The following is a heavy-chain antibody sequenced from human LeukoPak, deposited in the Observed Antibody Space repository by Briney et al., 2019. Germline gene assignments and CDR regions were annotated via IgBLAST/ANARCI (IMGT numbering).Heavy chain of an antibody. CDR3: ARDRIAAAGQLCNWFDP. V-gene: IGHV1-2*06. Sequence: ASVKVSCKASGYTFTGYYMHWVRQAPGQGLEWMGRINPNSGGTNYAQKFQGRATMTRDTSISTAYMELSRLRSDDTAVYYCARDRIAAAGQLCNWFDPWGQGTLVTVSS. J-gene: IGHJ5*02. CDR1: GYTFTGYY. CDR2: INPNSGGT. D-gene: IGHD6-13*01.